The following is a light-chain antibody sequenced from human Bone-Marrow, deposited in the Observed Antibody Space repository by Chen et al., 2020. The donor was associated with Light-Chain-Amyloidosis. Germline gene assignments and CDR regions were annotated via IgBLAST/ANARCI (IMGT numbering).Light chain of an antibody. J-gene: IGLJ2*01. CDR1: SSNIGAGYD. V-gene: IGLV1-40*01. CDR3: QSYDSKLDVV. CDR2: ANT. Sequence: QSVLTQPPSVSAAPGQRVTISCTGTSSNIGAGYDVHWYQQLPGAAPKLLISANTNRPAGVPDRFAGSTSGTSASLAITGLQADDEADYYCQSYDSKLDVVFGGGTKVTVL.